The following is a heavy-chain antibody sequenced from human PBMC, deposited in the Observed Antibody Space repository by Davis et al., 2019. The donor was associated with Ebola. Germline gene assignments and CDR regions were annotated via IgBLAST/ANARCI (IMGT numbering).Heavy chain of an antibody. CDR2: IYHRGNT. D-gene: IGHD4-11*01. CDR3: AREDYSGAFDI. Sequence: SETLSLTCSVSGGSISSGGYSWSWIRQTPGKGLEWIGYIYHRGNTYYNPSPRSRVTISLDRSKNQFSLKLNSVTAADTAVYYCAREDYSGAFDIWGQGTMVTVSS. V-gene: IGHV4-30-2*01. J-gene: IGHJ3*02. CDR1: GGSISSGGYS.